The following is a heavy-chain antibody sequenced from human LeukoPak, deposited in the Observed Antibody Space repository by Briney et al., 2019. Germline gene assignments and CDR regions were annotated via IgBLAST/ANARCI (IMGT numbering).Heavy chain of an antibody. J-gene: IGHJ3*02. CDR3: ASHISVDEAFDI. Sequence: PGGSLRLSCAASGFTVSSNYMSWVRQAPGKGLEWVSVIYCGGTTYYTDSVKGRFTISGDNSKNPLYLQMNSLRAEDTAMYYCASHISVDEAFDIWGQGTMVTVSS. CDR2: IYCGGTT. V-gene: IGHV3-53*01. D-gene: IGHD6-19*01. CDR1: GFTVSSNY.